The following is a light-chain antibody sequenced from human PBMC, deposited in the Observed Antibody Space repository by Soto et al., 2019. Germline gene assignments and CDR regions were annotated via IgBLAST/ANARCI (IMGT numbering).Light chain of an antibody. J-gene: IGLJ1*01. Sequence: QSSLTQPACVSGSFGQSITISCTGTTRDIAGYNYISWYQQLPGKAPKLMIYQVTIRPSGISNRFSGSKYGNTASLTISGLQAEDEADYYCTSFSSSTSLYVFGTGTKVTVL. CDR2: QVT. V-gene: IGLV2-14*01. CDR3: TSFSSSTSLYV. CDR1: TRDIAGYNY.